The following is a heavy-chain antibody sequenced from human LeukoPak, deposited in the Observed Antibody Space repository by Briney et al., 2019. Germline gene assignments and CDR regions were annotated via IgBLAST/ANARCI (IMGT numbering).Heavy chain of an antibody. Sequence: ESGPALVKPTQTLTLTCTFSGFSLSTSGMCVSWIRQPPGKALEWLARIDWDDDKYYSTSLKTRLTISKDTSKNQVVLTMANMDPVDTATYYCARITAARLYAFDIWGQGTMVTVSS. J-gene: IGHJ3*02. CDR1: GFSLSTSGMC. CDR2: IDWDDDK. V-gene: IGHV2-70*11. D-gene: IGHD6-6*01. CDR3: ARITAARLYAFDI.